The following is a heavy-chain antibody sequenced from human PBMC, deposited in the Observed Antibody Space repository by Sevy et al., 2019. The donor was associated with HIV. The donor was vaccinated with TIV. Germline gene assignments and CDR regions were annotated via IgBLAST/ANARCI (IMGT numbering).Heavy chain of an antibody. Sequence: ASVKVSCKASGYTFTSYDINWVRQATGQGLEWMGWMNPNSGNTGYAQKFQGRVTMTRNTSISTAYMELSSLRSEDTAVYYCARVPGSLLGGVDAFDIWGQGTMVTVSS. CDR1: GYTFTSYD. J-gene: IGHJ3*02. D-gene: IGHD3-16*01. V-gene: IGHV1-8*01. CDR2: MNPNSGNT. CDR3: ARVPGSLLGGVDAFDI.